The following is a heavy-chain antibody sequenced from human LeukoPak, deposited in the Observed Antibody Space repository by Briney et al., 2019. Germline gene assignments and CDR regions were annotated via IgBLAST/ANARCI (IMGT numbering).Heavy chain of an antibody. CDR3: ARLKGSVPAHEYYFDY. Sequence: ESLKISCKGSGYSFTSYWIGWVRQMPGKGLEWMGIIYPGDSDTRYSPSFQGQVTISADKSISTAYLQWSSLKASDTAMYYCARLKGSVPAHEYYFDYWGQGTLVTVSS. J-gene: IGHJ4*02. CDR1: GYSFTSYW. CDR2: IYPGDSDT. V-gene: IGHV5-51*01. D-gene: IGHD2-2*01.